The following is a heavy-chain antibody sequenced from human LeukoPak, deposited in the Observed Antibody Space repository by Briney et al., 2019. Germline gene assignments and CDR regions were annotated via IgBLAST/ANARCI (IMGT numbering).Heavy chain of an antibody. CDR3: ARSSSGWDAGFDP. CDR2: IYYSGST. J-gene: IGHJ5*02. CDR1: GGSISSGDYY. Sequence: SQTLSLTCTVSGGSISSGDYYWSWIRQPPGKGLEWIGYIYYSGSTYYNPSLKSRVTISVDTSKNQFSLKLSSVTAADTAVYYCARSSSGWDAGFDPWGQGTLVTVSS. V-gene: IGHV4-30-4*01. D-gene: IGHD6-19*01.